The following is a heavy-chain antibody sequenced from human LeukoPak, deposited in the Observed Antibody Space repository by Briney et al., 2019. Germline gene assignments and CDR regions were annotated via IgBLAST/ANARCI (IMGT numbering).Heavy chain of an antibody. J-gene: IGHJ6*03. CDR1: GGSISSYY. CDR2: IYYSGST. CDR3: ARDPQAVAGRRSYYYYYMDV. V-gene: IGHV4-59*12. Sequence: PSETLSLTCTVSGGSISSYYWSWIRQPPGKGLEWIGYIYYSGSTNYNPSLKSRVTMSVDTSKNQFSLKLSSVTAADTAVYYCARDPQAVAGRRSYYYYYMDVWGKGTTVTVSS. D-gene: IGHD6-19*01.